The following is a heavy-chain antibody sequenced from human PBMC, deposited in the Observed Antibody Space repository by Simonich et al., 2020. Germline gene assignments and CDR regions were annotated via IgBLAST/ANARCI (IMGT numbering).Heavy chain of an antibody. CDR3: ARGGVRSSSWYWYFDL. D-gene: IGHD6-13*01. J-gene: IGHJ2*01. Sequence: QVQLVQSGAEVKKPGASVKVSCKASGYTFTGSYMHWVRQAPGQGLEWMGCINPNRGGQNYAQKCKGRVTMTRDTSSSTAYMELSRRRSDDTAVYYCARGGVRSSSWYWYFDLWGRGTLVTVSS. CDR1: GYTFTGSY. V-gene: IGHV1-2*02. CDR2: INPNRGGQ.